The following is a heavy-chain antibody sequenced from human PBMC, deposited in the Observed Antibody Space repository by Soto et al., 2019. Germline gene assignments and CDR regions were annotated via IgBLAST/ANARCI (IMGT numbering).Heavy chain of an antibody. CDR1: GFTFSSYS. CDR2: ISSSSSYI. Sequence: PGGSLRLSCAASGFTFSSYSMNWVRQAPGKGLEWVSSISSSSSYIYYADSVKGRFTISRDDAKNSLYLQMNSLRAEDTAVYYCARALSSSSSTFDPWGQGTLVTVSS. CDR3: ARALSSSSSTFDP. V-gene: IGHV3-21*01. J-gene: IGHJ5*02. D-gene: IGHD6-6*01.